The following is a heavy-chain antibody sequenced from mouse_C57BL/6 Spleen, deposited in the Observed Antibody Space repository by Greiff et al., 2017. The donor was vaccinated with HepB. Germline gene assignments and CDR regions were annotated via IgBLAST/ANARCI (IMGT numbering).Heavy chain of an antibody. CDR2: ISDGGSYT. J-gene: IGHJ4*01. Sequence: EVHLVESGGGLVKPGGSLKLSCAASGFTFSSYAKSWVRQTPEKRLEWVATISDGGSYTYYPDNVKGRFTISRDNAKSNLYLQMSHLKSEDTAMYYCARGAMDYWGQGTSVTVSS. CDR1: GFTFSSYA. V-gene: IGHV5-4*01. CDR3: ARGAMDY.